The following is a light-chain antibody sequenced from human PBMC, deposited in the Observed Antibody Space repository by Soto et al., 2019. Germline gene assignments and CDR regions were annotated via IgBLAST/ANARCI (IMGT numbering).Light chain of an antibody. V-gene: IGKV3-11*01. CDR1: QSVSSY. J-gene: IGKJ4*01. CDR3: HQRNNWPLT. CDR2: DAS. Sequence: EIVLTQSPATLSLSPGERATLSCRASQSVSSYLAWYQQRPGQAPRLLIFDASNRATGIPARFSGSGSGTDFTLTISRLEPEDFAVYYCHQRNNWPLTFGGGTKVEIK.